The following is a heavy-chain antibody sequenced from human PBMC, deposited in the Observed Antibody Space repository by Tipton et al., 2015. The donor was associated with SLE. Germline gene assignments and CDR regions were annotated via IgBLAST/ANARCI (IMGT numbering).Heavy chain of an antibody. CDR2: IYYSGST. V-gene: IGHV4-59*08. CDR3: ARSIAAAGTPDRYYYYGMDV. D-gene: IGHD6-13*01. J-gene: IGHJ6*02. Sequence: TLSLTCTVSGGSISSHYWSWIRQPPGKGLEWIGYIYYSGSTNYNPSLKSRVTISVDTSKNQFSLKLGSVTAADTAVYYCARSIAAAGTPDRYYYYGMDVWGQGTTVTVSS. CDR1: GGSISSHY.